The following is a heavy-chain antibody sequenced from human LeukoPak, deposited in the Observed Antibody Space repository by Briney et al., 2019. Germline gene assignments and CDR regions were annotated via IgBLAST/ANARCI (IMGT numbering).Heavy chain of an antibody. CDR3: ARHPPNYSGHRYGSGSYPEGAFDI. D-gene: IGHD3-10*01. CDR1: GGSFIGYY. J-gene: IGHJ3*02. CDR2: INHSGST. V-gene: IGHV4-34*01. Sequence: SETLSLTCAVSGGSFIGYYWSWIRQPPGKGLEWIGEINHSGSTNYNPSLQSRVTISVDTSKNQFSLKLSSVTAADTAVYYCARHPPNYSGHRYGSGSYPEGAFDIWGQGTMVTVSS.